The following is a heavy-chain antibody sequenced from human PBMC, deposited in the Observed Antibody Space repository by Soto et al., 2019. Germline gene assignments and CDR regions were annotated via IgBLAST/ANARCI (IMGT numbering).Heavy chain of an antibody. CDR2: IYYSGRT. J-gene: IGHJ4*02. V-gene: IGHV4-59*01. CDR3: ARDIGRDSSGLRIDY. CDR1: GDSISSYY. Sequence: SETLSLTCTVSGDSISSYYWSWIRQPPGKGLEWIGYIYYSGRTNYSPSLKSRVTISVDTSKSQFSLKLSSVTAADTAMYYCARDIGRDSSGLRIDYWGQGTLVTVSS. D-gene: IGHD3-22*01.